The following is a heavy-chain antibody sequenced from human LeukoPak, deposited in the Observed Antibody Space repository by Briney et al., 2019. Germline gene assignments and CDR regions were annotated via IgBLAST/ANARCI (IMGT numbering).Heavy chain of an antibody. CDR2: IYPGDSDT. CDR1: GYSFTSYW. V-gene: IGHV5-51*01. CDR3: ASRTYHFWSGYYQEYFQH. J-gene: IGHJ1*01. Sequence: GESLKISCKGSGYSFTSYWIGWVRQMPGKGLEWMGFIYPGDSDTRYSPSFQGQVTISADKSISTAYLQWSSLKASDTAMYYCASRTYHFWSGYYQEYFQHWGQRTQDTVSS. D-gene: IGHD3-3*01.